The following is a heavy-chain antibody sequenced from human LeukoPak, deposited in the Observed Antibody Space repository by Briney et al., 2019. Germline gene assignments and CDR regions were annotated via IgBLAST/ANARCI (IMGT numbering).Heavy chain of an antibody. Sequence: GGSLRLSCAASGFTFDDYGMSWVRQAPGKGLEWVSGIDWNGGSIGYADSVKGRFTISRDNAKNSLYLQMNSLRAEDTALYYCARDSGCGGDCSRYYYYYYMDVWGKGTTVTVSS. CDR1: GFTFDDYG. V-gene: IGHV3-20*04. CDR3: ARDSGCGGDCSRYYYYYYMDV. D-gene: IGHD2-21*02. J-gene: IGHJ6*03. CDR2: IDWNGGSI.